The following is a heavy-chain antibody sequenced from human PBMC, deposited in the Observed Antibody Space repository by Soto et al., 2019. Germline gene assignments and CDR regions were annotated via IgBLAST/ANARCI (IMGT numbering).Heavy chain of an antibody. CDR3: ARGLWQLGENSYYYYYMDV. D-gene: IGHD6-6*01. J-gene: IGHJ6*03. CDR1: GYTFTSYY. Sequence: GASVKVSCKASGYTFTSYYMHWVRQAPGQGLEWMEIINPSGGSTSYAQKFQGRVTMTRDTSTSTVYMELSSLRSEDTAVYYCARGLWQLGENSYYYYYMDVWGKGTTVTVSS. V-gene: IGHV1-46*03. CDR2: INPSGGST.